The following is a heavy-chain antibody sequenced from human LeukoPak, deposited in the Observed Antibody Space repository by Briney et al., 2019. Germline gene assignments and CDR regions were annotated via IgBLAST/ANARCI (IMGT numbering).Heavy chain of an antibody. D-gene: IGHD6-19*01. CDR2: IYPSSGDT. CDR1: GYTFTGYY. V-gene: IGHV1-2*02. Sequence: ASVKVSCKASGYTFTGYYMHWVRQAPGQGLEWMGWIYPSSGDTNYAQKFQGRVTITTDESTSTAYMELSSLRSEDTAVYYCARAVAGTVWFDPWGQGTLVTVSS. J-gene: IGHJ5*02. CDR3: ARAVAGTVWFDP.